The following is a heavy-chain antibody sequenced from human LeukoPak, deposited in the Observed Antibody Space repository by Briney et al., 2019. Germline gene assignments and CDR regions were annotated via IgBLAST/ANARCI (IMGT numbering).Heavy chain of an antibody. CDR2: IYYSGST. D-gene: IGHD3-22*01. V-gene: IGHV4-59*01. CDR3: GRESWYYDSSGYLYNWFDP. CDR1: GGSISSYY. Sequence: PSETLSLTCTVSGGSISSYYWSWIRQPPGKGLEWIGYIYYSGSTNYNPSLMSRVTISVDTSKNQFSLKLSSVTAADTAVYYCGRESWYYDSSGYLYNWFDPWGQGTLVTVSS. J-gene: IGHJ5*02.